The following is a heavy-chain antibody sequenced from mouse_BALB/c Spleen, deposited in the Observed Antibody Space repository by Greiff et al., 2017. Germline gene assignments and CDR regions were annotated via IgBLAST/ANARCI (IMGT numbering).Heavy chain of an antibody. Sequence: QVQLKESGAELARPGASVKLSCKASGYTFTSYWMQWVKQRPGQGLEWIGAIYPGDGDTRYTQKFKGKATLTADKSSSTAYMQLSSLASEDSAVYYCAMDYYAMDYWGQGTSVTVSS. CDR1: GYTFTSYW. CDR3: AMDYYAMDY. CDR2: IYPGDGDT. V-gene: IGHV1-87*01. J-gene: IGHJ4*01.